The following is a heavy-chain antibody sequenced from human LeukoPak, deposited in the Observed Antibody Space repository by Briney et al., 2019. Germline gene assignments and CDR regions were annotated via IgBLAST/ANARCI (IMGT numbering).Heavy chain of an antibody. J-gene: IGHJ5*02. Sequence: GGSLRLPCSASGFTFSSYSMSWGRQAPGKGLEGVSANSGRGGSTYYADSVKGRFTISRDNSKNTLYLQMNSLRAEDTAVYYCAKLGVNEQYYDFWSGLKSNWFDPWGQGTLVTVSS. CDR1: GFTFSSYS. CDR3: AKLGVNEQYYDFWSGLKSNWFDP. V-gene: IGHV3-23*01. D-gene: IGHD3-3*01. CDR2: NSGRGGST.